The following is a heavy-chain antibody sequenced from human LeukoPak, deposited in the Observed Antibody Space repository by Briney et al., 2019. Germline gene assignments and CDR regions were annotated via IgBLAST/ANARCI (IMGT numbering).Heavy chain of an antibody. D-gene: IGHD5-12*01. V-gene: IGHV4-4*07. CDR2: IYTSGST. J-gene: IGHJ6*03. CDR3: AREGRVATIAPYYYYYMDV. CDR1: GGSISSYY. Sequence: SETLSLTCTVSGGSISSYYWSWIRQPPGKGLEWIGRIYTSGSTNYNPSLKSRVTISVDKSKNQFSLKLSSVTAADTAVYYCAREGRVATIAPYYYYYMDVWGKGTTVTVSS.